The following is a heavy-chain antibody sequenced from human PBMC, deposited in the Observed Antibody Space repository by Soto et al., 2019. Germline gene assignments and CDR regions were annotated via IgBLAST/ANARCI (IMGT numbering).Heavy chain of an antibody. Sequence: SLSLSCAASGFTFSSYAMHWVRPAPGKGLEWVAVISYDGSNKYYADSVKGRFTISRDNSKNTLYLQMNSLRAEDTAVYYCARAAQYYDFWSELDPWGQGTLVTVSS. CDR1: GFTFSSYA. J-gene: IGHJ5*02. CDR2: ISYDGSNK. V-gene: IGHV3-30-3*01. D-gene: IGHD3-3*01. CDR3: ARAAQYYDFWSELDP.